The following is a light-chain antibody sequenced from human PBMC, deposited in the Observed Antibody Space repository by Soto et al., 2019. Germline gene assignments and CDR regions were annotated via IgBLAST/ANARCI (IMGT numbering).Light chain of an antibody. CDR3: QKYNSPPRT. V-gene: IGKV1-27*01. CDR1: QDIANF. CDR2: AAS. J-gene: IGKJ1*01. Sequence: DIQMTQSPSSLSASVGDRVSITCRASQDIANFLAWYQHKAGKVPTLLIYAASTLQSGVPSRFSGSASGTDFTLTISSLQPEDFATYYCQKYNSPPRTFGQGTKVEV.